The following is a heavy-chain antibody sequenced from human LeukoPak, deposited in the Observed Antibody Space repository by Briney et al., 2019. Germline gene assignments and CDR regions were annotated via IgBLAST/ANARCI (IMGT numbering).Heavy chain of an antibody. D-gene: IGHD3-9*01. J-gene: IGHJ4*02. CDR1: GFTFKSYD. CDR3: AKGRQANYDILTSLDY. Sequence: PGGSLRLSCAASGFTFKSYDMSWVRQAPGKGLEWVSGISDSDGRTYYADSVKGRFTISRDNSKNTLYLQMKSLRAEDTAVFYCAKGRQANYDILTSLDYWGQGTLVIASS. CDR2: ISDSDGRT. V-gene: IGHV3-23*01.